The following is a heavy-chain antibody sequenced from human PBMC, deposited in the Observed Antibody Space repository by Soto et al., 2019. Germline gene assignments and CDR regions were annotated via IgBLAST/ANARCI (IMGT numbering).Heavy chain of an antibody. J-gene: IGHJ5*02. CDR1: GDSVSSNSAA. CDR3: ASSTIGTNGDYVDPEYNWFDP. D-gene: IGHD4-17*01. V-gene: IGHV6-1*01. Sequence: SQTLSLTCAISGDSVSSNSAAWNWIRQSPSRGLEWLGRTYYRSKWYNDYAVSVKSRITINPDTSKNQFSLQLNSVTPEDTAVYYCASSTIGTNGDYVDPEYNWFDPWGQGTLVTVSS. CDR2: TYYRSKWYN.